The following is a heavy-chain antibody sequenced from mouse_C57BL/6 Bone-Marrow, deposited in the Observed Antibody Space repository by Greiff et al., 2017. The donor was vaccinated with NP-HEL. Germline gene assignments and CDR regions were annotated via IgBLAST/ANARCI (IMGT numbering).Heavy chain of an antibody. Sequence: VQLQQSGAELARPGASVKLSCKASGYTFTSSGISWVKQRTGQGLEWIGEIYPRSGNTYYNEKFKGKATLTADKSSSTAYMELRSLTSEDSAVYFCAVVPYAMDYWGQGTSVTVSS. V-gene: IGHV1-81*01. CDR1: GYTFTSSG. CDR2: IYPRSGNT. J-gene: IGHJ4*01. D-gene: IGHD1-1*01. CDR3: AVVPYAMDY.